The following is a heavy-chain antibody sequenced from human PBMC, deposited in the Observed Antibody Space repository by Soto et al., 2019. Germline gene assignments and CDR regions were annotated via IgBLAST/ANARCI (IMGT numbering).Heavy chain of an antibody. D-gene: IGHD3-10*01. CDR3: AKDSLPWLGTKPYGMDV. CDR1: VFSFSCYG. V-gene: IGHV3-23*01. Sequence: PWGALRLSCVASVFSFSCYGMNWVRQARGNGPEWVSLFSGRGGTTYYADSVKGRFTISRDNSKNTVYLQLNSLRAEDTAVYYCAKDSLPWLGTKPYGMDVWGHGTTVTVSS. J-gene: IGHJ6*02. CDR2: FSGRGGTT.